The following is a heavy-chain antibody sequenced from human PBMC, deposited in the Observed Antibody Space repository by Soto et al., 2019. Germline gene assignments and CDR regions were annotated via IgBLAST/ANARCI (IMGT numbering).Heavy chain of an antibody. V-gene: IGHV4-39*01. J-gene: IGHJ4*02. CDR2: IDCSGTA. CDR1: YGSISVSNVF. CDR3: ARTTGSHLDF. Sequence: SETLSLTCTVSYGSISVSNVFWGWVRQPPGKGLEWIVNIDCSGTAYFNPSLGTRVTFPVDTSKNQFSLTLYSVNAADTAVYYCARTTGSHLDFWGQGIMVT. D-gene: IGHD1-1*01.